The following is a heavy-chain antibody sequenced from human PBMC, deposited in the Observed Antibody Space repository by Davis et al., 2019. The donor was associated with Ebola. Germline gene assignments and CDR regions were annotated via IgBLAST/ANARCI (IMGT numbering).Heavy chain of an antibody. J-gene: IGHJ5*02. CDR1: GYTFTGYY. D-gene: IGHD2-15*01. CDR3: ATFYCSGGSCYSWFDP. Sequence: AASVKVSCKASGYTFTGYYMHWVRQAPGQGLEWMGRINPNSGGTNYAQKFQGRVTMIRDTSISTAYMELSRLRSDDTAVYYCATFYCSGGSCYSWFDPWGQGTLVTVSP. CDR2: INPNSGGT. V-gene: IGHV1-2*06.